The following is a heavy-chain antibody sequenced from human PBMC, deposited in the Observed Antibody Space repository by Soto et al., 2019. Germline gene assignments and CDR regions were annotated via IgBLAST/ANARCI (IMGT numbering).Heavy chain of an antibody. CDR2: ISSDGGSQ. V-gene: IGHV3-30*18. J-gene: IGHJ4*02. Sequence: QVQLVESGGGVVQPGRSLRLSCVASGFTFSYYGIHWVRQAPGKGLEWVAVISSDGGSQYYADSVKGRFTISRDNSMNKMYLQMNSLRAEDTAVYYCAKEQSSGSVDYWGQGTLVTVSS. CDR3: AKEQSSGSVDY. D-gene: IGHD3-22*01. CDR1: GFTFSYYG.